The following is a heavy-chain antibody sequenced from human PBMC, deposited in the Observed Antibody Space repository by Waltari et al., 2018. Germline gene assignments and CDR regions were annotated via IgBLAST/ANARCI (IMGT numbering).Heavy chain of an antibody. V-gene: IGHV4-34*01. CDR3: ARRPRAAYFDY. D-gene: IGHD6-13*01. J-gene: IGHJ4*02. Sequence: QVQLQPWGAGLLKPSETLSLTCAVYGGSFSGYYWSWVRQPPGKGLVWIGEINHSGSTNYNPSLKSRVTISVDTSKNQFSLKLSSVTAADTAVYYCARRPRAAYFDYWGQGTLVTVSS. CDR1: GGSFSGYY. CDR2: INHSGST.